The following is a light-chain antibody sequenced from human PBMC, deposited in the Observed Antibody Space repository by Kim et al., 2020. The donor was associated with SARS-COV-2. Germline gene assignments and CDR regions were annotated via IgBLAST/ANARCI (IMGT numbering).Light chain of an antibody. CDR2: AAS. CDR1: QSIISKY. CDR3: QQCGTPPYT. J-gene: IGKJ2*01. V-gene: IGKV3-20*01. Sequence: LYPGERATHSCRASQSIISKYLAWYKHNPGQPPRLLIYAASSRATGVPDRVSASGSGTDFTLSITGLEPEDLAVYYCQQCGTPPYTFGQWTKVEI.